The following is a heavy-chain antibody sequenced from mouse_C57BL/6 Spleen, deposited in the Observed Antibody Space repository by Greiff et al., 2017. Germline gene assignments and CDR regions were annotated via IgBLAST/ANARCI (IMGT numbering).Heavy chain of an antibody. Sequence: EVKLVESGPELVKPGASVKISCKASGYTFTDYYMNWVKQSHGKSLEWIGDINPNNGGTSYNQKFKGKATLTVDKSSSTAYMELRSLTSEDSAVYYCARPVYYGNLAWFAYWGQGTLVTVSA. CDR3: ARPVYYGNLAWFAY. V-gene: IGHV1-26*01. CDR1: GYTFTDYY. CDR2: INPNNGGT. J-gene: IGHJ3*01. D-gene: IGHD2-1*01.